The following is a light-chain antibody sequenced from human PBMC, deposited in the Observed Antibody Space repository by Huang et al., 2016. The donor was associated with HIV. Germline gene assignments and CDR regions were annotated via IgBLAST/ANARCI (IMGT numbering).Light chain of an antibody. Sequence: EIVLTQSPGTLSLSPGERATLSCRASPTVRGNYLAWYQQKPGQAPRLLSYGASSRASGIPNRVSGSVSGTDVTLTINRLEREDFTVYYCQQYGNSRLTFGGGTKVEIK. CDR1: PTVRGNY. CDR3: QQYGNSRLT. CDR2: GAS. J-gene: IGKJ4*01. V-gene: IGKV3-20*01.